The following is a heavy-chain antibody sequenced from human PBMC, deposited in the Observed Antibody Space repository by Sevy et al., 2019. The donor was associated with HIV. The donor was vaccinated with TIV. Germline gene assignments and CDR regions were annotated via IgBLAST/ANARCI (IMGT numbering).Heavy chain of an antibody. J-gene: IGHJ3*02. Sequence: ASVKVSCKASGYTVTIYGISWVRQAPGQGLEWMGWSSGYNGNTNYAQKFQDRVTMTTDTSTSTAYMELRSLRSDDTAVYYCARQSGAVGATGYGFDIWGQRTMVTVSS. V-gene: IGHV1-18*01. CDR1: GYTVTIYG. D-gene: IGHD1-26*01. CDR2: SSGYNGNT. CDR3: ARQSGAVGATGYGFDI.